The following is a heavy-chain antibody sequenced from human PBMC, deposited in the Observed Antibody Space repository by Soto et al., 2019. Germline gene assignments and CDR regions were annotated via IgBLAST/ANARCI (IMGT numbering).Heavy chain of an antibody. J-gene: IGHJ6*02. CDR1: GFTFSSYA. D-gene: IGHD3-10*01. CDR2: ISGSGGRT. CDR3: AKVRIGDYYYYGMDV. V-gene: IGHV3-23*01. Sequence: GGSLRLSCAASGFTFSSYAMSWVRQAPGKGLEWVSAISGSGGRTSYADSVKGRLTISTDNSKNTLYLQMNSLRAKDTAVYYCAKVRIGDYYYYGMDVWGQGTTVTVSS.